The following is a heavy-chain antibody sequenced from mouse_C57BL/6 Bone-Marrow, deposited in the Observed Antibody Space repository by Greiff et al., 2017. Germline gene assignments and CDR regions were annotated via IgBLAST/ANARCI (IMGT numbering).Heavy chain of an antibody. CDR1: GFTFTVYY. CDR3: ARSMDYYGSSYAMDY. Sequence: EVQLVESGGGLVQPGGSLSLPCAASGFTFTVYYMSWVRQPPGQALEWLGFISNKANGYTTEYRASLKGRFTISRDNSQVILYLQMNALIAEDSATYYCARSMDYYGSSYAMDYWGQGTSVTVSS. CDR2: ISNKANGYTT. D-gene: IGHD1-1*01. V-gene: IGHV7-3*01. J-gene: IGHJ4*01.